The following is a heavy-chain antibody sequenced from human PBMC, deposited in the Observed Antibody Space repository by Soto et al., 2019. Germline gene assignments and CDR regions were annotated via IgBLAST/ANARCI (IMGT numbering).Heavy chain of an antibody. CDR3: TTDSYSSIIVVRFDY. CDR2: IKRKTDGGTA. J-gene: IGHJ4*02. CDR1: GFTFSKAW. D-gene: IGHD3-22*01. V-gene: IGHV3-15*07. Sequence: GGPLSLSCAVSGFTFSKAWINWVLQAPGKGLEWVGRIKRKTDGGTADYAAPVKGRFAVSRDDSKNMVHLQMNSLKTEDTGIYYCTTDSYSSIIVVRFDYWGQGTVVTVSS.